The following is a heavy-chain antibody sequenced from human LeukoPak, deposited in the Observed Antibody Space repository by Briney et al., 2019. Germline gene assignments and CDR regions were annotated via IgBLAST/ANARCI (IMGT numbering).Heavy chain of an antibody. CDR2: INHSGST. CDR3: ARGDYSNTPLYYYYYMDV. Sequence: SETLSLTCAVYGGSFSGYYWSWIRQPPGKGLEWIGEINHSGSTNYNPSLKSRVTISVDPSKNQFSLKLSSVTAADTAVYYCARGDYSNTPLYYYYYMDVWGKGTTVTVSS. D-gene: IGHD4-11*01. CDR1: GGSFSGYY. V-gene: IGHV4-34*01. J-gene: IGHJ6*03.